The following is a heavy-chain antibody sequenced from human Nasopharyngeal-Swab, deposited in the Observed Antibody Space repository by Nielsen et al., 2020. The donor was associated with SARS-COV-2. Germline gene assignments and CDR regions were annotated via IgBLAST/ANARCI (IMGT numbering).Heavy chain of an antibody. Sequence: GGSLRFSCAASGFTVSSNYMSWVRQAPGKGLEWVSVIYSGGSTYYADSVTGRFTIPRHNSKNTLYLQMNSPRAEDTAVYYCARVGSGFYGMDVWGQGTTVTVSS. J-gene: IGHJ6*02. CDR3: ARVGSGFYGMDV. CDR2: IYSGGST. CDR1: GFTVSSNY. D-gene: IGHD3-10*01. V-gene: IGHV3-53*04.